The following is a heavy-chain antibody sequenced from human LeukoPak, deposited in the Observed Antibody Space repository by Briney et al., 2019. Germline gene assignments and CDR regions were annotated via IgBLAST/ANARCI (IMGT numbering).Heavy chain of an antibody. D-gene: IGHD1-14*01. CDR3: ARVTRFYRTFDY. CDR1: GGSFSGYL. Sequence: SETLSLTCGVYGGSFSGYLWNWIRQPPGKDLEWLGEINHSGSANYHPSLKSRVTISIDTSKNQVSLSLSSVTAADTAVYYCARVTRFYRTFDYWGQGTLVTVSS. V-gene: IGHV4-34*01. J-gene: IGHJ4*02. CDR2: INHSGSA.